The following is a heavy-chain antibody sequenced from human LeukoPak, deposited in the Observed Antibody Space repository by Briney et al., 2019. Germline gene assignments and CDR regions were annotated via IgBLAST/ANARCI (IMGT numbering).Heavy chain of an antibody. D-gene: IGHD3-22*01. CDR3: AKGSGTYYSDSSTYGNAFDI. V-gene: IGHV3-23*01. Sequence: GGSLRLSCAASGFTLSIYAMSWVRQAPGKGLEWVSAISGSGGYIYYADSVKGRFTISRDNSKNMLYVQMNSLRAEDTAVYYCAKGSGTYYSDSSTYGNAFDIWGQGTMVTVSS. CDR2: ISGSGGYI. J-gene: IGHJ3*02. CDR1: GFTLSIYA.